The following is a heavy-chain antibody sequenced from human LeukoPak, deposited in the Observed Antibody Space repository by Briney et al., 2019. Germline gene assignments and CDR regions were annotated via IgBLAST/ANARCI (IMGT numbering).Heavy chain of an antibody. J-gene: IGHJ4*02. CDR3: ARGDSSGYYEQPYFDY. CDR1: GGSISSYY. Sequence: IPSETLSLTCTVSGGSISSYYWSWIRQPAGKGLEWIGRIYTSGSTNYNPSLKSRVTMSVDTSKNQFSLKLSSVTAADTAVYYCARGDSSGYYEQPYFDYWGQGTLVTVSS. V-gene: IGHV4-4*07. CDR2: IYTSGST. D-gene: IGHD3-22*01.